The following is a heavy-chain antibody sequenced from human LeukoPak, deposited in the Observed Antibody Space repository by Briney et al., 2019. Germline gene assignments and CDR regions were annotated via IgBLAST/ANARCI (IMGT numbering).Heavy chain of an antibody. J-gene: IGHJ5*02. Sequence: GRSLRLSCAASGFTFKTYTMHWVRQAPGKGPEWVAAMSNDGSDRYYADSVKGRFTISRDNSKNTLYLQMNSLRAEDSAVYYCARDNYKGEPGDILTWNWFDPWGQGTLVTVSS. D-gene: IGHD3-9*01. V-gene: IGHV3-30-3*01. CDR3: ARDNYKGEPGDILTWNWFDP. CDR2: MSNDGSDR. CDR1: GFTFKTYT.